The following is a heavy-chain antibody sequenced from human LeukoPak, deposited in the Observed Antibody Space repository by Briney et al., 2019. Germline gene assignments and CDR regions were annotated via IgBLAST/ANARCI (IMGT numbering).Heavy chain of an antibody. CDR3: ARAHDYGGNIDAFDI. CDR2: INWNGGST. V-gene: IGHV3-20*04. J-gene: IGHJ3*02. CDR1: GFTFDHYG. D-gene: IGHD4-23*01. Sequence: GGSVRLSCAASGFTFDHYGMSWLRQDPGKGLEGASVINWNGGSTGYADSVKGRFTISRDNAKNSLYLQMNSLRAEDTALYYCARAHDYGGNIDAFDIWGQGTMVTVSS.